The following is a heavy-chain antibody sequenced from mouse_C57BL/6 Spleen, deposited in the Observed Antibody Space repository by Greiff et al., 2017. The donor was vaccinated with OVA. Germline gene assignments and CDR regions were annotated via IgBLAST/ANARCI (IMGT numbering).Heavy chain of an antibody. J-gene: IGHJ1*03. D-gene: IGHD1-1*01. CDR2: IHPSDSDT. V-gene: IGHV1-74*01. Sequence: QVQLQQPGAELVKPGASVKVSCKASGYTFTSYWMPWVKQRPGQGLEWIGRIHPSDSDTNYNQKFKGKATLTVDKSSSTAYMQLSSLTSADSAVYSCDIRAMITSVGLNWCFDVWGTGTTVTVSS. CDR1: GYTFTSYW. CDR3: DIRAMITSVGLNWCFDV.